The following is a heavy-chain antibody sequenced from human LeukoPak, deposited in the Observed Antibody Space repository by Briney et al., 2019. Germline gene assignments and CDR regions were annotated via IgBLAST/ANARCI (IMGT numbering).Heavy chain of an antibody. CDR1: GFTFSSFE. D-gene: IGHD2-21*02. J-gene: IGHJ4*02. V-gene: IGHV3-48*03. CDR2: ISGSATTI. CDR3: ARRALPDF. Sequence: GGSLRLSCEASGFTFSSFEMNWVRRAPRKGLEFVSYISGSATTIYYADSVKGRFTISRDNAKNSLYLQMNSLRAEDTAVYYCARRALPDFWGQGTLVTVSS.